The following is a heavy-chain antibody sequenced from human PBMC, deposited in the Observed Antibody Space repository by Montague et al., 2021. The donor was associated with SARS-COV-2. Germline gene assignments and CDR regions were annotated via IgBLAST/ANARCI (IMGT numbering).Heavy chain of an antibody. CDR1: GESYNPWGQSFNNYH. D-gene: IGHD3-3*01. CDR3: ARAKVTIFGVLIMLPAAGAVDV. J-gene: IGHJ3*01. CDR2: IKRGDT. Sequence: SETLSLTCAVYGESYNPWGQSFNNYHWGWIRQSQGKGLEWIGDIKRGDTKYNPSLGSRVTMSVDTSKNQFSLRLNSVSAADTAVYYCARAKVTIFGVLIMLPAAGAVDVWGQGTTVTVSS. V-gene: IGHV4-34*12.